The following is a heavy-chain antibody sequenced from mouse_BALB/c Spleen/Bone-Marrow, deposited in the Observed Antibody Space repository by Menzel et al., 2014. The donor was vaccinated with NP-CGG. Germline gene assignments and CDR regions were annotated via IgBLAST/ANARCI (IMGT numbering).Heavy chain of an antibody. V-gene: IGHV14-3*02. J-gene: IGHJ1*01. D-gene: IGHD2-14*01. CDR1: GFNIKDTY. CDR3: ASYRYGWYFDV. Sequence: VKVVESGAELVKPGASVKLSCTASGFNIKDTYMHWVKQRPEQGLEWIGRIDPANGNTKYDPKFQGKATITADTSSNTAYLQLSSLTSEDTAVYYCASYRYGWYFDVWGAGTTVTVSS. CDR2: IDPANGNT.